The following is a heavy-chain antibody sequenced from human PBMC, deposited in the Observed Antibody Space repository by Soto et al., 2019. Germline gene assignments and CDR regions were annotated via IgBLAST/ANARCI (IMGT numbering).Heavy chain of an antibody. D-gene: IGHD2-8*01. CDR3: ARPYCSNGICPS. J-gene: IGHJ4*02. CDR1: GYSFISYW. CDR2: IYPGDSDT. V-gene: IGHV5-51*01. Sequence: GESLKISCKGSGYSFISYWIGWVRQMPGKGLEWMGIIYPGDSDTRYSPSFQGQVTISVDKSINTAYLHWSSLEASDTARYYCARPYCSNGICPSWGQGTLVTVSS.